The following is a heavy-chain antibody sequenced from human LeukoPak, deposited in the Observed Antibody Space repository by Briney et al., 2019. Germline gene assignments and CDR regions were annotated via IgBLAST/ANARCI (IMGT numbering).Heavy chain of an antibody. Sequence: GGSLRLSRAGSGFTFTRYELNWVRQAPGKGLEWVSYISISGSTIYYADSVKGRFTISRDNAKNSLYLQMNSLRAEDTAVYYCARGVYGDYWGQGTLVTVSS. D-gene: IGHD5/OR15-5a*01. V-gene: IGHV3-48*03. CDR3: ARGVYGDY. CDR1: GFTFTRYE. J-gene: IGHJ4*02. CDR2: ISISGSTI.